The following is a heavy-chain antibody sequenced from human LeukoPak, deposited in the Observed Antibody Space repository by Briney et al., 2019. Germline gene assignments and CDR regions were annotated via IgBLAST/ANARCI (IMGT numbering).Heavy chain of an antibody. V-gene: IGHV3-23*01. D-gene: IGHD6-19*01. Sequence: PGGSLRLSCAASEFTFSKFPMGWVRQAPGRGLEWVSAISASGDVTFHADSVRGRFTISRDNAKNSLYLQMNSLRAEDTALYRCARGDRSGWYFDYWGQGTLVTVSS. CDR3: ARGDRSGWYFDY. CDR1: EFTFSKFP. CDR2: ISASGDVT. J-gene: IGHJ4*02.